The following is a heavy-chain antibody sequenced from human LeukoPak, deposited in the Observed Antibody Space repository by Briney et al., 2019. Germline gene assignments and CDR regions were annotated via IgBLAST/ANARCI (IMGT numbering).Heavy chain of an antibody. CDR1: GGTFSSYA. Sequence: SVKVSCKASGGTFSSYAISWVRQAPGQGLEWMGGIIPIFGTANYAQKFQGRVTMTRNTSISTAYMELSSLRSDDTAVYYCARVDPGNYYAFDFWGQGTKVTVSS. CDR2: IIPIFGTA. J-gene: IGHJ3*01. D-gene: IGHD1-26*01. V-gene: IGHV1-69*05. CDR3: ARVDPGNYYAFDF.